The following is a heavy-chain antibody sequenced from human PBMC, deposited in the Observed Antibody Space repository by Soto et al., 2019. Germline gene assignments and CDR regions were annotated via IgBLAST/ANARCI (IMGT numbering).Heavy chain of an antibody. Sequence: LSLTCAVSGGSISSSYWWNWVRQPPGKGLEWIGKIYHSGSTNYNPSLKNRVTISVDKSNNQFSLKLSSVTAADTAVYYCARLFHYDILTGYSEPYDAFDIWGQGAMVTVSS. J-gene: IGHJ3*02. CDR3: ARLFHYDILTGYSEPYDAFDI. V-gene: IGHV4-4*02. CDR1: GGSISSSYW. CDR2: IYHSGST. D-gene: IGHD3-9*01.